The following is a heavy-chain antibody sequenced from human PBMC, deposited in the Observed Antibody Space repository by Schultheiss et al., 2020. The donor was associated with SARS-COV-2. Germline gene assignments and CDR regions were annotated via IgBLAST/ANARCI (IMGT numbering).Heavy chain of an antibody. CDR2: ISNTGST. D-gene: IGHD3-10*01. V-gene: IGHV4-59*12. CDR3: ARGGSTSQRITGFDP. CDR1: GDSPRCYY. J-gene: IGHJ5*02. Sequence: SQTLSLTCTVSGDSPRCYYWTWVRQPPGKGLEWIGYISNTGSTKYNPSLKSRVNMSVDTSENRFSLTLTSVTAADTAVYYCARGGSTSQRITGFDPWGQGTLVTVSS.